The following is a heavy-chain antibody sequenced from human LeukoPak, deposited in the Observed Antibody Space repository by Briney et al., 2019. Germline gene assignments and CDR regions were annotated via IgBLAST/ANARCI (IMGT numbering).Heavy chain of an antibody. CDR3: ARGGTGILWFGESSAPNDY. D-gene: IGHD3-10*01. CDR2: INHSGST. CDR1: GGSFSGYY. Sequence: KPSETLSLTCAVYGGSFSGYYWSWIRQPPGKGLEWIGEINHSGSTNYNPSLKSRVTISVDTSKNQFSLKLSSVTAADTDVYYCARGGTGILWFGESSAPNDYWGQGTLVTVSS. V-gene: IGHV4-34*01. J-gene: IGHJ4*02.